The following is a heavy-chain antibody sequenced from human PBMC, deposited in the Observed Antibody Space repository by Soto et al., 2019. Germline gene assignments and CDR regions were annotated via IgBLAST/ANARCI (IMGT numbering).Heavy chain of an antibody. CDR1: GFTFSSYG. CDR2: ISDDGSNN. V-gene: IGHV3-30*18. Sequence: QVQLVESGGGVVQPGRSLRLSCAASGFTFSSYGMHWIRRAPGKVLEWVAVISDDGSNNYYADSVKGRFTISRDNSQNTLYPQMNSLRTEDEAVYYCAKGSAPSRGCGDYRCFGILDNWGQET. D-gene: IGHD3-3*01. J-gene: IGHJ4*02. CDR3: AKGSAPSRGCGDYRCFGILDN.